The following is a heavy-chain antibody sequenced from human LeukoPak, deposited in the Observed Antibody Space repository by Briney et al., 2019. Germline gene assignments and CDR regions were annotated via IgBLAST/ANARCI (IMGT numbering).Heavy chain of an antibody. J-gene: IGHJ4*02. CDR3: ARRYCSSTGCTLDY. CDR2: ISSSGSTM. V-gene: IGHV3-48*03. Sequence: GGSLRLSCAASGFTFNSYEMNWVRQAPGKGLEWVSYISSSGSTMYYADSVRGRLTISRENAKNLLYLEVNSPRAEDTAVYYCARRYCSSTGCTLDYWGQGTLVIVSS. CDR1: GFTFNSYE. D-gene: IGHD2-2*01.